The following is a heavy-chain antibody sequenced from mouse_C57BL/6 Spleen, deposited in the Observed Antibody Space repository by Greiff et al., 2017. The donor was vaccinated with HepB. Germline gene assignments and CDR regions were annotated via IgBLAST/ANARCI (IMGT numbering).Heavy chain of an antibody. V-gene: IGHV1-64*01. J-gene: IGHJ2*01. CDR2: IHPNSGST. D-gene: IGHD2-3*01. Sequence: QAQLQQPGAELVKPGASVKLSCKASGYTFTSYWMHWVKQRPGQGLEWIGMIHPNSGSTNYNEKFKSKAPLTVDKSSSTAYMQLSSLPSEDSAVDYCARFYDGYADGYWGQGTTLTVSS. CDR1: GYTFTSYW. CDR3: ARFYDGYADGY.